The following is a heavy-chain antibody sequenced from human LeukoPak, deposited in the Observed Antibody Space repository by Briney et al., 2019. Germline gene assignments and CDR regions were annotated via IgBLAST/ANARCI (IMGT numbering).Heavy chain of an antibody. D-gene: IGHD6-6*01. V-gene: IGHV3-9*01. CDR1: GFTFDDDA. CDR3: AKGSIQNAFDI. CDR2: ISWNSGSI. Sequence: GGSLRLSCAASGFTFDDDAMHWVRQAPGKGLEWVSGISWNSGSIGYADSVKGRFTISRDNAKTSLYLQMNSLRAEDTALYYCAKGSIQNAFDIWGQGTMVTVSS. J-gene: IGHJ3*02.